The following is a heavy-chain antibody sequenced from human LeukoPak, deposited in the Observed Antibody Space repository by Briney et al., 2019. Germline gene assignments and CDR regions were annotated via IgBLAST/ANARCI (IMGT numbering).Heavy chain of an antibody. V-gene: IGHV1-18*01. CDR1: GYTFTSYG. CDR2: ISAYNGNT. Sequence: ASVKVSCKASGYTFTSYGISWVRQAPGQGLEWMGWISAYNGNTNYAQKLQGRVTMTTDTSTSTAYMELRSLRSDDTAVYYCARVGDVLRFLEWLPPYYYGMDVWGQGTTVTVSS. CDR3: ARVGDVLRFLEWLPPYYYGMDV. J-gene: IGHJ6*02. D-gene: IGHD3-3*01.